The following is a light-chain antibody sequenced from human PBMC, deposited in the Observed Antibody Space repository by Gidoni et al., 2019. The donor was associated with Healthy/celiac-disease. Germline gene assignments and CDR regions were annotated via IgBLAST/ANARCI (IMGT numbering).Light chain of an antibody. J-gene: IGKJ1*01. CDR2: GAY. Sequence: EIVMTQAPATLSVSPGERATLPCRASQSAGSNLAWYQQQPGQAPRLLIYGAYTRATGIPASFSGMGSGTEFTLTIGNLQSGGFACYCCQLYTSSTPWTFGQGTKVEIK. CDR1: QSAGSN. CDR3: QLYTSSTPWT. V-gene: IGKV3-15*01.